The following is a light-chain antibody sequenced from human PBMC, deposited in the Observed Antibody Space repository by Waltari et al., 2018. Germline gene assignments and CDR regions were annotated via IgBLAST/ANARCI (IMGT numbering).Light chain of an antibody. CDR3: AAWDDSLSGRV. Sequence: QSVLTQPPSASGTPGQRVTISCSGSRSNIGSNYVYWYQQVPGTAPKLLIYRNNQRPSGVPDRFSGAKSGTSASLAISGLRSGDEADYYCAAWDDSLSGRVFGGGTKVTVL. V-gene: IGLV1-47*01. CDR1: RSNIGSNY. J-gene: IGLJ3*02. CDR2: RNN.